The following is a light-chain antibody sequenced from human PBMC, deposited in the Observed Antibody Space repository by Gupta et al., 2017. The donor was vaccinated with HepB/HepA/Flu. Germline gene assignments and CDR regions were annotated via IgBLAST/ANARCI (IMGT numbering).Light chain of an antibody. CDR3: QQSFTTPWT. Sequence: DIQMTQSPSSLSASVGDRVTITCRASQTMNTYLNWYQQKPGQAPKLLIYAASILQSGVPSSFSGGGGGTDFTLTINSLQPEDFATYDCQQSFTTPWTFGQGTKVEIK. CDR2: AAS. J-gene: IGKJ1*01. CDR1: QTMNTY. V-gene: IGKV1-39*01.